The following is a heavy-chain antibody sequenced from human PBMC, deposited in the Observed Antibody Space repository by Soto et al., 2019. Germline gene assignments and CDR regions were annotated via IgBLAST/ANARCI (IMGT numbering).Heavy chain of an antibody. CDR3: ARDYDILTGYPKGGYYYGMDV. CDR2: IIPIFGTA. J-gene: IGHJ6*02. Sequence: QVQLVQSGAEVKKPGSSVKVSCKASGGTFSSYAISWVRQAPGQGLEWMGGIIPIFGTANYAQKFQGRVTSTADESTSAADMELSSLRSEDTAVYYCARDYDILTGYPKGGYYYGMDVWGQGTTVTVSS. V-gene: IGHV1-69*01. CDR1: GGTFSSYA. D-gene: IGHD3-9*01.